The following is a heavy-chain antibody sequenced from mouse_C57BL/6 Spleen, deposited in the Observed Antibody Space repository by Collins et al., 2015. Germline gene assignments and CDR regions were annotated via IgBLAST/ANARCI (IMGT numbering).Heavy chain of an antibody. J-gene: IGHJ2*01. CDR1: GFTFSDYG. V-gene: IGHV5-17*01. D-gene: IGHD2-1*01. CDR2: ISSGSSTI. CDR3: ARKEGIYYGLDY. Sequence: EVQLVESGGGLVKPGGSLKLSCAASGFTFSDYGMHWVRQAPEKGLEWVAYISSGSSTIYYADTVKGRFTISRDNAKNTLFLQMTSLRSEDTAMYYCARKEGIYYGLDYWGQGTTLTVSS.